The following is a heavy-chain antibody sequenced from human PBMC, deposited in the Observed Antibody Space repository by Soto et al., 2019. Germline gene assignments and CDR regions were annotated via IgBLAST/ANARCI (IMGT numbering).Heavy chain of an antibody. V-gene: IGHV3-15*01. CDR1: GFTFNNAW. D-gene: IGHD6-13*01. CDR3: TTGLGQQELAFDY. J-gene: IGHJ4*02. CDR2: IKSKTDGGTT. Sequence: EVQLVESGGGLVKPGGSLRLSCTASGFTFNNAWLSWVRQAPGKGLEWVGRIKSKTDGGTTDYAAPVKGRFTISRDDLGNMLYLQMNSLKTDDTAVYYCTTGLGQQELAFDYWGQGTLLTVSS.